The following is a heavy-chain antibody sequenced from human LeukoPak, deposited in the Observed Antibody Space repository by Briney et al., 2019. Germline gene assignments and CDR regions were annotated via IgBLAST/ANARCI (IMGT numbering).Heavy chain of an antibody. D-gene: IGHD6-13*01. CDR3: ARNFAKTAGPTVLTTFDY. CDR1: GDSVSSNSAA. J-gene: IGHJ4*02. V-gene: IGHV6-1*01. CDR2: IYYRSKWYN. Sequence: SQTLSLTCAISGDSVSSNSAAWNWTRQSPSRGLEWLGRIYYRSKWYNDYAVSVKSRISMNPDTSKNQFSLQLNSVTPEDTAIYYCARNFAKTAGPTVLTTFDYWGQGTLVTVSS.